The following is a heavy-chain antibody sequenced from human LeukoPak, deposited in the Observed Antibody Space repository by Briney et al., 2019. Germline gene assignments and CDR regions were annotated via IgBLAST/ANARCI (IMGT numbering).Heavy chain of an antibody. Sequence: HTGGSLRLSCAASGFIFRTYAMSWVRQAPGKGLEWVSALSGSGDKTFYADSVKGRFTISRDNSRNTLYLQMNSLRAEDTAVYYCAKDLNYGFDYWGQETLVTVSS. J-gene: IGHJ4*02. CDR3: AKDLNYGFDY. CDR1: GFIFRTYA. CDR2: LSGSGDKT. D-gene: IGHD4-11*01. V-gene: IGHV3-23*01.